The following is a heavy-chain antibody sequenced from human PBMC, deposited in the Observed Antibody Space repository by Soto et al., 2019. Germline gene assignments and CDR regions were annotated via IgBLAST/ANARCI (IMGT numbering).Heavy chain of an antibody. CDR2: ITGSGGST. Sequence: GSLRLSCAASGCTFSNYAMTWVRHAPGMGLGWVSSITGSGGSTYYADSVKGRFTIPRDNSKTTLYLQVNSLRAEDAAVYYCAKDRTTMYDAFDVWGQGTMVTVSS. CDR1: GCTFSNYA. J-gene: IGHJ3*01. CDR3: AKDRTTMYDAFDV. V-gene: IGHV3-23*01.